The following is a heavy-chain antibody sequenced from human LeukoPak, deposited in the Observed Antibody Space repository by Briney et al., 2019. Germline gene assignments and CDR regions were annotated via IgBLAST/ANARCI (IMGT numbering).Heavy chain of an antibody. Sequence: SETLSLTCTVSGDSTSSTGYYWGWIRQPPGKGLEWIASMYHSGSTYYNPSLKSRVTISVDTSKNQLSLKLSSVTAADTSIYYCARHEHSASFYGLSWFDPWGQGTLVTVSS. J-gene: IGHJ5*02. D-gene: IGHD4-17*01. V-gene: IGHV4-39*01. CDR3: ARHEHSASFYGLSWFDP. CDR1: GDSTSSTGYY. CDR2: MYHSGST.